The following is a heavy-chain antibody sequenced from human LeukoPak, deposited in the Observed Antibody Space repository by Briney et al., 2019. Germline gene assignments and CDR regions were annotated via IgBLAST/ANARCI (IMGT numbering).Heavy chain of an antibody. J-gene: IGHJ4*02. CDR3: LRDAQRPRLTPDY. D-gene: IGHD6-25*01. V-gene: IGHV1-18*01. Sequence: ASVKVSCKASGYTFNTYGISWVRQAPGQGLEWMGWIITYNGDTNYVQNLHGRVTMTTDTSTSTAYMELMSLRSDDTAVYYCLRDAQRPRLTPDYWGQGTLVTVSS. CDR2: IITYNGDT. CDR1: GYTFNTYG.